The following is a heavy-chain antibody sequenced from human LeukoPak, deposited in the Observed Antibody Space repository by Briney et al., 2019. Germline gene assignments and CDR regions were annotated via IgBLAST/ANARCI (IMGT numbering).Heavy chain of an antibody. J-gene: IGHJ4*02. CDR1: GYTFTGYY. V-gene: IGHV1-2*06. CDR2: INPNSGGT. Sequence: GASVKVSCKASGYTFTGYYMHWVRQAPGQGLEWMGRINPNSGGTNYAQKFQGRVTMTRDTSISTAYMELSRLRSDDTAVHYCARASILRYFDWLLNNWGQGTLVTVSS. CDR3: ARASILRYFDWLLNN. D-gene: IGHD3-9*01.